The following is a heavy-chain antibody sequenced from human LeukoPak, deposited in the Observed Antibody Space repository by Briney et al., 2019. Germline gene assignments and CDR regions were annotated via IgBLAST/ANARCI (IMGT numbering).Heavy chain of an antibody. V-gene: IGHV3-30-3*01. CDR2: ISYDGSNK. Sequence: GGSLRLSCAASGFTFSSYAMHWVRQAPGKGLEWVAVISYDGSNKYYADSMKGRFTISRDNSKNTLYLQMNSLRAEDTAVYYCARDMRAGYSSSFSYWGQGTLVTVSS. J-gene: IGHJ4*02. CDR1: GFTFSSYA. D-gene: IGHD6-13*01. CDR3: ARDMRAGYSSSFSY.